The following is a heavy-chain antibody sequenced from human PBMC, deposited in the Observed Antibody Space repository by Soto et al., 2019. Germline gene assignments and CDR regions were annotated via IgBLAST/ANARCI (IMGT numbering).Heavy chain of an antibody. Sequence: PGGSLRLSCAASGFTFSSYEMNWVRQAPGKGLEWASYISSSGSTVYYADSVKGRFTISRDNTQNSLYLQMNSLGAEDTAVYYCAKGKESTAADYYYALDVWGQGTTVTVSS. CDR2: ISSSGSTV. CDR3: AKGKESTAADYYYALDV. V-gene: IGHV3-48*03. D-gene: IGHD1-1*01. J-gene: IGHJ6*02. CDR1: GFTFSSYE.